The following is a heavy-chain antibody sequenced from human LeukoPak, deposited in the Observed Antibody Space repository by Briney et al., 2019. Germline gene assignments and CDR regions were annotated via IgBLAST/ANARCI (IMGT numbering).Heavy chain of an antibody. V-gene: IGHV1-69*05. CDR3: ARGDVGGNSGRGDYFDY. CDR1: GDTFSSYA. Sequence: SVKVSCKASGDTFSSYAISWVRQAPGQGLEWMGGIIPIFGTANYAQKFQGRVTITTDESTSTAYMELSSLRSEDTAVYYCARGDVGGNSGRGDYFDYWGQGTLVTVSS. J-gene: IGHJ4*02. CDR2: IIPIFGTA. D-gene: IGHD4-23*01.